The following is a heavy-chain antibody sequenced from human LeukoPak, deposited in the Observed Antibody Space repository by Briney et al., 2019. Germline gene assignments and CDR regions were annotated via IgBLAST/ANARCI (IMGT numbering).Heavy chain of an antibody. CDR3: AILAGTGDWELNFDY. Sequence: SVKVSCKASGGTFSSYAISWVRQAPGQGLEWMGGIIPIFGTANYAQKFQGRVTITTDESTSTAYMELSSLRSEDTAVYYCAILAGTGDWELNFDYWGQGTLVTVSS. J-gene: IGHJ4*02. D-gene: IGHD1-26*01. CDR1: GGTFSSYA. V-gene: IGHV1-69*05. CDR2: IIPIFGTA.